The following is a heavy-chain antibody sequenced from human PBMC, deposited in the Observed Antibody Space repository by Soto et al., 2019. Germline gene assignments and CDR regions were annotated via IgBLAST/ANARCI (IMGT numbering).Heavy chain of an antibody. CDR3: ARVGDTMVRGPLRY. Sequence: SETLSLTCVVYVGSFSGYYWSWIRQPPGKGLEWIGEINHSGSTNYNPSLKSRVTISVDTSKNQFSLKLSSVTAADTAVYYCARVGDTMVRGPLRYWGQGTLVTVSS. J-gene: IGHJ4*02. D-gene: IGHD3-10*01. CDR2: INHSGST. V-gene: IGHV4-34*01. CDR1: VGSFSGYY.